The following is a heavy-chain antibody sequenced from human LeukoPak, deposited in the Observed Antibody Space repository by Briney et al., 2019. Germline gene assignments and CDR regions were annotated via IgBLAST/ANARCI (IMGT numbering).Heavy chain of an antibody. D-gene: IGHD5-18*01. CDR1: GYSISSGYY. CDR3: ARADTAMADFDY. J-gene: IGHJ4*02. Sequence: SETLSLTCAVSGYSISSGYYWGWIRQPPGKGLEWIGSIYHSGSTYYNPSLKSRVTISVDTSKNQFSLKLSSVTAADTAVYYCARADTAMADFDYWAREPWSPSPQ. CDR2: IYHSGST. V-gene: IGHV4-38-2*01.